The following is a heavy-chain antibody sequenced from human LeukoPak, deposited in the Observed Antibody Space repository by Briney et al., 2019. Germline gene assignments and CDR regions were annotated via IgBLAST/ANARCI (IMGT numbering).Heavy chain of an antibody. V-gene: IGHV4-39*07. CDR3: ARDRNYPFDY. Sequence: SETLSLTCTVSGGSISSYYWGWIRQPPGKGLEWIGSIYYSGSTYYNPSLKSRVTISVDTSKNQFSLKLSSVTAADTAVYYCARDRNYPFDYWGQGTLVTVSS. J-gene: IGHJ4*02. CDR1: GGSISSYY. D-gene: IGHD1-7*01. CDR2: IYYSGST.